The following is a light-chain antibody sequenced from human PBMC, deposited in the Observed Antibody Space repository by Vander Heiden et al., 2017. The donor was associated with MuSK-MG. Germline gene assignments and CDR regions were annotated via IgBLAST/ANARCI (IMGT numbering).Light chain of an antibody. CDR2: DDP. V-gene: IGLV3-21*02. Sequence: SYVLTQPPSVSVAPGQTASITCGGNSIGSKSVHWYQRKPGQAPVMVLYDDPDRPSGIPERFSGSNSGNTATLTISRVEAGDEADYYCQVWDSPTDHYVFGTGTKVTVL. CDR1: SIGSKS. J-gene: IGLJ1*01. CDR3: QVWDSPTDHYV.